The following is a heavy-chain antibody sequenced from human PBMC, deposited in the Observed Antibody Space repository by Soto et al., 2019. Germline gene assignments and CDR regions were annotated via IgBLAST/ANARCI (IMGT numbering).Heavy chain of an antibody. V-gene: IGHV5-51*01. J-gene: IGHJ3*02. D-gene: IGHD6-13*01. CDR3: ARAGAGIAAAPGHAFDI. Sequence: PGESLKLSCKGSGYSFTSYWIGWVRQIPGKGLEWMGIIYPGDSDTRYSPSFQGQVTISADKSISTAYLQWSSLKASDTAMYYCARAGAGIAAAPGHAFDIWGQGTMVT. CDR2: IYPGDSDT. CDR1: GYSFTSYW.